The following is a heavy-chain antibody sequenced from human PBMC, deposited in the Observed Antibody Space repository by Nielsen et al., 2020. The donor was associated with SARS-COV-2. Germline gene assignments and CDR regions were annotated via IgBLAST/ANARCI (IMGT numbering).Heavy chain of an antibody. V-gene: IGHV3-7*05. J-gene: IGHJ5*02. CDR3: AKEGNSGSAYDH. D-gene: IGHD1-26*01. Sequence: GESLKISCAASGFTFSSYWMSWVRQAPGKGLEWVANIKQDGSEKYYVDSVKGRFTISRDNAKNSLYLQMNSLRAEDTALYYCAKEGNSGSAYDHWGQGTLVTVSS. CDR1: GFTFSSYW. CDR2: IKQDGSEK.